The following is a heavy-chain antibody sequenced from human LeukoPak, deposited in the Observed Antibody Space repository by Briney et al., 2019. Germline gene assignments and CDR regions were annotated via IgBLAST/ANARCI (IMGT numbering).Heavy chain of an antibody. V-gene: IGHV1-2*02. Sequence: ASVKVSCKASGYTFTGYYVHWVRQAPGQGLEWMGWINPNSGGTNYAQKFQGRFTMTRDTSISTAYLQWSSLKASDTAMYYCARQRFTMRAYAGNWFDPWGQGTLVTVSS. CDR3: ARQRFTMRAYAGNWFDP. CDR2: INPNSGGT. J-gene: IGHJ5*02. D-gene: IGHD3-10*01. CDR1: GYTFTGYY.